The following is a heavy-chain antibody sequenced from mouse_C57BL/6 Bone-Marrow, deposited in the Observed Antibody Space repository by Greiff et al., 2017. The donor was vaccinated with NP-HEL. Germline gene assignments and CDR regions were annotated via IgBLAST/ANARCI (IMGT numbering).Heavy chain of an antibody. CDR2: IRSKSNNYAT. CDR1: GFSFNTYA. V-gene: IGHV10-1*01. J-gene: IGHJ3*01. CDR3: VRSLSSFAY. Sequence: VMLVVSGGGLVQPKGSLKLSCAASGFSFNTYAMNWVRQAPGKGLEWVARIRSKSNNYATYYADSVKDRFTISRDDSESMLYLQMNNLKTEDTAMYYCVRSLSSFAYWGQGTLVTVSA.